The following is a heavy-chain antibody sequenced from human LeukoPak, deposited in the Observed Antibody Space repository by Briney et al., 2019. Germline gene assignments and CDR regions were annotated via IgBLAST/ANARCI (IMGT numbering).Heavy chain of an antibody. D-gene: IGHD3-22*01. J-gene: IGHJ4*02. CDR2: ISGSGGST. CDR1: GFTFSSYA. V-gene: IGHV3-23*01. CDR3: AKGEGYYYDSSGYWPD. Sequence: GGSLRLSCAASGFTFSSYAMSWVRQAPGKGLEWVSAISGSGGSTYYADSVKGRFTISRDNSKNTLYLQMNSLRAEDTAVYYCAKGEGYYYDSSGYWPDWGQGTLVTVSS.